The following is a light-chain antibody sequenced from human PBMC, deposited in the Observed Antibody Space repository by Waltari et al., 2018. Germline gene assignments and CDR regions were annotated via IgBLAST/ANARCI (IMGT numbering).Light chain of an antibody. CDR1: RSISTS. J-gene: IGKJ1*01. CDR3: QQNYNTPPT. Sequence: DIQMTQSPSSLSASIGDRVTVTCRASRSISTSLNWYQQKPGQAPNLLIYAASSLQSGVPSRFSGIGSGTEFTLTISSLQPEDFATYYCQQNYNTPPTFGPGTKVEVK. V-gene: IGKV1-39*01. CDR2: AAS.